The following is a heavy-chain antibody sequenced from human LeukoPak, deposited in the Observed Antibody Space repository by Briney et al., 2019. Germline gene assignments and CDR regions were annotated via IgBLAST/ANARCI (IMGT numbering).Heavy chain of an antibody. J-gene: IGHJ4*02. V-gene: IGHV3-23*01. Sequence: GGSLRLSCAASGFTFSSYAMSWVRQAPGKGLEWVSAISGSGGSTYYADSVKGWFTISRDNSKNTLYLQMNSLRAEDTALYYCAKGPSYYYDSSGYTPVDYWGQGTLVTVSS. CDR1: GFTFSSYA. D-gene: IGHD3-22*01. CDR3: AKGPSYYYDSSGYTPVDY. CDR2: ISGSGGST.